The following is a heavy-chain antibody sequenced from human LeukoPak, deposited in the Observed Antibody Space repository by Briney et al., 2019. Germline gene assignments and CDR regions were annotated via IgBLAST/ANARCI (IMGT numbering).Heavy chain of an antibody. CDR1: GSTFSSYS. V-gene: IGHV3-21*01. J-gene: IGHJ3*02. Sequence: PGGSLRLSCAASGSTFSSYSMNWVRQAPGKGLEWVSSISSSSSYIYYADSVKGRFTISRDSAKNSLYLQMNSLRAEDTAVYYCARETDTAMADDAFDIWGQGTMVTVSS. CDR2: ISSSSSYI. D-gene: IGHD5-18*01. CDR3: ARETDTAMADDAFDI.